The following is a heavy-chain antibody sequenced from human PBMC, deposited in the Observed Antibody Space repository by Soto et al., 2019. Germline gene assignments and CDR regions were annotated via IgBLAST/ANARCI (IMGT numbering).Heavy chain of an antibody. Sequence: ASLYVSCKASGYTFTSYAMHWVRQAPVQRLEWIGWINAGNGNTKYSQKFQGRVTITRDTSASTAYMELSRLRSEDTAVYYCARSSRVGQQLGSWGSFDPWGQGTLPTVSS. V-gene: IGHV1-3*01. J-gene: IGHJ5*02. D-gene: IGHD6-13*01. CDR1: GYTFTSYA. CDR2: INAGNGNT. CDR3: ARSSRVGQQLGSWGSFDP.